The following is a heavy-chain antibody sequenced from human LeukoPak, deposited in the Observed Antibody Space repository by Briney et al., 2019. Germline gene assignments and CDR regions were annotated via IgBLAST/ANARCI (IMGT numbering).Heavy chain of an antibody. CDR3: ARGARYSGSDYFDY. Sequence: GGSLRLSCATSGFTFEDYAMHWVRQAPGKGLEWVSGISWNSRSRVYADSVKGRFTISRDNAKNSLYLQMNSLRAEDTAVYYCARGARYSGSDYFDYWGQGTLVTVSS. J-gene: IGHJ4*02. V-gene: IGHV3-9*01. CDR2: ISWNSRSR. CDR1: GFTFEDYA. D-gene: IGHD1-26*01.